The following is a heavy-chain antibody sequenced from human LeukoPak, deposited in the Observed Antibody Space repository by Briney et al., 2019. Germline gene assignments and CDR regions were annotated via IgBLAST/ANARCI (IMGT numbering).Heavy chain of an antibody. CDR1: GYTFTSYY. Sequence: ASVKVSCKASGYTFTSYYMHWVRQAPGQGLEWMGIINPSGGSTSYAQKFQGRVTMTRDTSTSTVYMELSSLRSEDTAVYYCAREIRGYSGYDPDYYYYYMDVWGKGTTVTVSS. V-gene: IGHV1-46*01. J-gene: IGHJ6*03. CDR3: AREIRGYSGYDPDYYYYYMDV. D-gene: IGHD5-12*01. CDR2: INPSGGST.